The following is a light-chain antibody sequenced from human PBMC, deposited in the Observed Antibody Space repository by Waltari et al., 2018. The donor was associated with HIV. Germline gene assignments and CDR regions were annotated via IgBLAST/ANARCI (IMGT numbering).Light chain of an antibody. Sequence: QSVLTQPPSVSGAPGQRVTISCTGSSSNIGAGYDVHWYQQLPGTAPKLLSYGNSNRPSGVPDRFSCSKSGTSASLAITGLQAEDEADYYCQSYDSSLSGLHVVFGGGTKLTVL. CDR1: SSNIGAGYD. J-gene: IGLJ2*01. V-gene: IGLV1-40*01. CDR2: GNS. CDR3: QSYDSSLSGLHVV.